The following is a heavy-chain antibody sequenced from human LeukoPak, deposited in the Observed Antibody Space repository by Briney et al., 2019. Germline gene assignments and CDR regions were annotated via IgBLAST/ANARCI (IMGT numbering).Heavy chain of an antibody. CDR2: IYSSGRT. J-gene: IGHJ6*02. D-gene: IGHD4-17*01. CDR1: GFTVSSNY. CDR3: ARDNRLAKTTTVTIYYYFGMDV. V-gene: IGHV3-66*01. Sequence: GGSLRLSCAASGFTVSSNYMSWVRQAPGKGPEWLSVIYSSGRTYYADSVKDRFTISRDTSKNTLFLQMNSLSPEDTAVYYCARDNRLAKTTTVTIYYYFGMDVWGQGTTVTVSS.